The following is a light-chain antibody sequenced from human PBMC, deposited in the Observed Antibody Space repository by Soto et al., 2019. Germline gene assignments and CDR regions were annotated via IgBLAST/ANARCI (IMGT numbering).Light chain of an antibody. CDR1: QSVSSSY. CDR3: QQYGSSPWT. V-gene: IGKV3-20*01. J-gene: IGKJ1*01. Sequence: EIVLTQSPGTLSLSPGERATLSCRASQSVSSSYLAWYQQKPGQAPRLLIHGAASRATGIPDRFSGSGSGTDFTLTISRLEPEDVAVYYCQQYGSSPWTFGQGTKVEIK. CDR2: GAA.